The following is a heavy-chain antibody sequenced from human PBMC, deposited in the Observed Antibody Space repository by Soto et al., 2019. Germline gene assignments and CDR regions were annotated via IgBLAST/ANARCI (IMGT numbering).Heavy chain of an antibody. D-gene: IGHD4-17*01. J-gene: IGHJ4*02. V-gene: IGHV3-23*01. Sequence: EVQLLESGGDLVQPGGSLRLSCAASGFAFSNYAVTWARQAQGKGLEWVSSISRSSSVIYYADSVRGRFIISRDNSKNMLYLQINSLRAEDTARYYCAKDPNGDYIGAFDDWGQGTLVTVSS. CDR1: GFAFSNYA. CDR3: AKDPNGDYIGAFDD. CDR2: ISRSSSVI.